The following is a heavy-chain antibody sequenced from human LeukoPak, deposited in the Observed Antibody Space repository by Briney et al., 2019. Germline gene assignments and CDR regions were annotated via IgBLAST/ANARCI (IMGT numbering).Heavy chain of an antibody. CDR2: IYYSGST. Sequence: SETLSLTCTVSGGSISGYYWSWIRQSPGKGLEWIAYIYYSGSTNYNPSLKCRVTISVDTSKNQFSLKLSSVTAADAAVYYCARHLTGTRSLDYWGQGTLVTVSS. J-gene: IGHJ4*02. CDR3: ARHLTGTRSLDY. CDR1: GGSISGYY. D-gene: IGHD1-14*01. V-gene: IGHV4-59*08.